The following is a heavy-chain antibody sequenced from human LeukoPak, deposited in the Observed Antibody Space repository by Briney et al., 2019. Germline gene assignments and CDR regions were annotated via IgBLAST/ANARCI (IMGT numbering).Heavy chain of an antibody. CDR1: GFTFTDYW. D-gene: IGHD5-18*01. V-gene: IGHV3-74*01. J-gene: IGHJ4*02. CDR3: ARASGNNYGRFDS. Sequence: GGSLRLSCAASGFTFTDYWMHWVRQVPGKGLVWVSRISTDGSSNSYADSVKGRSTISRDNAKNTLYLQMNSLRVEDTAVYYCARASGNNYGRFDSWGQGTLVTVSS. CDR2: ISTDGSSN.